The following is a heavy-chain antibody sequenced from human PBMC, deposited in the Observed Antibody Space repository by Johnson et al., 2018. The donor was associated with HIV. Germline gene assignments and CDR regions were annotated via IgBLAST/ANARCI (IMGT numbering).Heavy chain of an antibody. D-gene: IGHD1-1*01. CDR3: ARSRNYACDI. CDR1: GFTFSSYA. Sequence: QVQLVESGGGVVQPGRSLRLSCAASGFTFSSYAMHWVRQAPGKGLEWVAVISYDGSNKYYADSVKGRFTISRDNSKNPLYLQMNSLRAEDTAVYYCARSRNYACDIWGQGTMVTVSS. CDR2: ISYDGSNK. J-gene: IGHJ3*02. V-gene: IGHV3-30*04.